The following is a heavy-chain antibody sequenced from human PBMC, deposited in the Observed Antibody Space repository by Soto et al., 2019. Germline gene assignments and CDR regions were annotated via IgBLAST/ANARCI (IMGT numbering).Heavy chain of an antibody. CDR1: GGSISSGDYY. J-gene: IGHJ4*02. CDR3: ARLGYRSGYPAETDY. V-gene: IGHV4-30-4*01. D-gene: IGHD5-18*01. Sequence: SETLSLTCTVSGGSISSGDYYWSWIRQPPGKGLEWIGYIYYSGSTYYNPSLKSRVTISVDTSKNQFSLKLSSVTAADTAVYYCARLGYRSGYPAETDYWGQGTLVTVSS. CDR2: IYYSGST.